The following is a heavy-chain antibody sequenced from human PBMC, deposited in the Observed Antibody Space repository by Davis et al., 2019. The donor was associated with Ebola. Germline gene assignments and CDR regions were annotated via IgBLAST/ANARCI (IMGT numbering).Heavy chain of an antibody. CDR1: GGSLSTYY. CDR2: VFYSGST. Sequence: PSETLSLTCTVSGGSLSTYYWSWIRQPPGKGLEWIGHVFYSGSTNYNPSLKSRVTISVDTSKNQFSLRLSSVSAADTAVYYCARVNIVVVPAAIPYYYYYYMDVWGKGTTVTVSS. J-gene: IGHJ6*03. D-gene: IGHD2-2*01. V-gene: IGHV4-59*01. CDR3: ARVNIVVVPAAIPYYYYYYMDV.